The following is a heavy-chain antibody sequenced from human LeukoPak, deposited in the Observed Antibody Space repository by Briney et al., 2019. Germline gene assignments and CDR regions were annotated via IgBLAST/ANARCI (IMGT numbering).Heavy chain of an antibody. D-gene: IGHD5-18*01. CDR3: ARDPVDTASHYYFGY. V-gene: IGHV1-46*01. Sequence: ASVKVSCKASGYTFTSYYMHWVRQAPGQGLEWMGIINPSGGSTSYAQKFQGRVTMTRDMSTSTVYMELSSLRSEDTAVYYCARDPVDTASHYYFGYWGQGTLVTVSS. J-gene: IGHJ4*02. CDR2: INPSGGST. CDR1: GYTFTSYY.